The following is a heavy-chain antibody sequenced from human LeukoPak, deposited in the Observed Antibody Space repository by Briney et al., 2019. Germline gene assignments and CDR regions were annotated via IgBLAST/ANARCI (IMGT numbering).Heavy chain of an antibody. V-gene: IGHV3-15*01. CDR1: GFTFSNAW. J-gene: IGHJ4*02. Sequence: GGSLRLSCAASGFTFSNAWMSWVRQAPGKGLEWVGRIKSKTDGGTTDYAAPVKGRFTISRDDSKNTLYLQMNSLKTEDTAVYYCTTHDSSGYYYAADYWGQGTLVTVSS. D-gene: IGHD3-22*01. CDR2: IKSKTDGGTT. CDR3: TTHDSSGYYYAADY.